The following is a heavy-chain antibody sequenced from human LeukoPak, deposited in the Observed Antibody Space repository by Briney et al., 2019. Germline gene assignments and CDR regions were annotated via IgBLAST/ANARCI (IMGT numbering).Heavy chain of an antibody. CDR3: ARLVGDRTIYDY. CDR2: ISSSSSYI. V-gene: IGHV3-21*01. J-gene: IGHJ4*02. D-gene: IGHD1-26*01. Sequence: GGSLRLSCAASGFTFSSYSMNWVRQAPWKGLEWVSSISSSSSYIYYADSVKGRFTISRDNAKKTLYLQMNSLRVEDTAVYYCARLVGDRTIYDYWGQGTLVTVSS. CDR1: GFTFSSYS.